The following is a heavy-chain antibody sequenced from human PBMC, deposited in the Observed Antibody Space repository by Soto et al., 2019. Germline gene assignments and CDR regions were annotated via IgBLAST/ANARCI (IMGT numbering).Heavy chain of an antibody. J-gene: IGHJ4*02. D-gene: IGHD2-2*01. CDR2: MNPNSGNT. V-gene: IGHV1-8*01. CDR3: AKDGGPVYCNSPGCSAKHFDY. CDR1: GYTFTSYD. Sequence: ASVKVSCKASGYTFTSYDINWVRQAAGQGVEGRGWMNPNSGNTGYAQKFQGRVTMNRNTSISTAYMELSSLRQEDTAVYYCAKDGGPVYCNSPGCSAKHFDYWGQGTLVTVSS.